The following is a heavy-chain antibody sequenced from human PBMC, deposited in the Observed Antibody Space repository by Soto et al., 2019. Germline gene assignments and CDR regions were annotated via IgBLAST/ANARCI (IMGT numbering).Heavy chain of an antibody. D-gene: IGHD2-21*02. V-gene: IGHV4-38-2*01. CDR3: ARVRGRLYCGGDCYSVSAFDI. Sequence: SETLSLTCAVSGYSISSGYYWGWIRQPPGKGLEWIGSIYHSGSTYYNPSLESRVTISIDTSKNQFSLKLSSVTAADTAVYYCARVRGRLYCGGDCYSVSAFDIWGQGTMVTVSS. J-gene: IGHJ3*02. CDR1: GYSISSGYY. CDR2: IYHSGST.